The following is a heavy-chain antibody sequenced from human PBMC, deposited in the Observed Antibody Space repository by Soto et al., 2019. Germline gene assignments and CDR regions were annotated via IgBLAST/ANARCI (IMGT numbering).Heavy chain of an antibody. V-gene: IGHV1-46*01. CDR1: GYTFTSYY. J-gene: IGHJ3*02. CDR3: ARDLPGALDDAFDI. CDR2: INPSGGST. D-gene: IGHD1-26*01. Sequence: AAVKVSCKASGYTFTSYYMHWVRQAPGHGLKWMGIINPSGGSTSYAQKFQGRVTMTRDTSTSTVYMELSSLRSEDTAVYYCARDLPGALDDAFDIWGQGTMVTVSS.